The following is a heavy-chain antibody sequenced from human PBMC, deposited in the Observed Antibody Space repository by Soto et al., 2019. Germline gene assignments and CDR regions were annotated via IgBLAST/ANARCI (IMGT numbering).Heavy chain of an antibody. CDR1: GASISGSS. D-gene: IGHD6-19*01. Sequence: SETLSLTCTVSGASISGSSWTWIRQPPGRGLEWIGYIYYTGRTNYNPSLKSRVTISVDPSKSQFSLKLSSVTAADTVVYYCARISFGSGWSNFDYWGKGPLVTVSS. J-gene: IGHJ4*02. V-gene: IGHV4-59*01. CDR2: IYYTGRT. CDR3: ARISFGSGWSNFDY.